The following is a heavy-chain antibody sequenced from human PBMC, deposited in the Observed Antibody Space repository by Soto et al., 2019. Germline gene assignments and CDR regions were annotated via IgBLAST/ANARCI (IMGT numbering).Heavy chain of an antibody. D-gene: IGHD6-19*01. CDR3: AXXXXRDSSGWFGNYYYGMDV. CDR1: GYTFTSYG. V-gene: IGHV1-18*01. Sequence: QVQLVQSGAEVKKPGASVKVSCKASGYTFTSYGISWVRQAPGQGLEWMGWISAYNGNTNYAQKLQGRVTMTTDTSTSTAYMELRSLRSDDTAVYYCAXXXXRDSSGWFGNYYYGMDVWGQGTTVTVS. CDR2: ISAYNGNT. J-gene: IGHJ6*02.